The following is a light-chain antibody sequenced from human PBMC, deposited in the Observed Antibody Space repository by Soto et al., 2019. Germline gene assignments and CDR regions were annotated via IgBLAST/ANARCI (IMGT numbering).Light chain of an antibody. J-gene: IGKJ3*01. CDR1: QSVSSSY. V-gene: IGKV3-20*01. CDR2: GAS. Sequence: EIVLTQSPGTLSLSPGERATLPCRASQSVSSSYLAWYQQKPGQAPRLLIYGASSRATGIPDRFSGSGSGTDFTLTISRLEPEDFAVYYCQQYGSSPLFGPGT. CDR3: QQYGSSPL.